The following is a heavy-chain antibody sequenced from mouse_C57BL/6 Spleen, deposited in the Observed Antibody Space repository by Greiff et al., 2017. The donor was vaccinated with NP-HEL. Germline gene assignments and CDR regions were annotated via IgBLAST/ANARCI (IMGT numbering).Heavy chain of an antibody. CDR3: ARSGYGNSYWYFDV. V-gene: IGHV1-82*01. J-gene: IGHJ1*03. CDR2: IYPGDGDT. Sequence: QVQLQQSGPELVKPGASVKISCKASGYAFSSSWMNWVKQRPGKGLEWIGRIYPGDGDTNYNGKFKGKATLTADKSSSTAYMQLSSLTSEDSAVYFCARSGYGNSYWYFDVWGTGTTVTVSS. CDR1: GYAFSSSW. D-gene: IGHD2-10*02.